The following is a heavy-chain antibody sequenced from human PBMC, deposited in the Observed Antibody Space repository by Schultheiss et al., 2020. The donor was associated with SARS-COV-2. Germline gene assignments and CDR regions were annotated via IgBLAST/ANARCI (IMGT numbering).Heavy chain of an antibody. V-gene: IGHV3-7*01. CDR1: GFTFSNAW. CDR3: ARASGVVVPAALDGMDV. CDR2: IKQDGSEK. D-gene: IGHD2-2*01. J-gene: IGHJ6*02. Sequence: GGSLRLSCAASGFTFSNAWMSWVRQAPGKGLEWVANIKQDGSEKYYVDSVKGRFTISRDNAKNSLYLQMNSLRAEDTAVYYCARASGVVVPAALDGMDVWGQGTTVTVSS.